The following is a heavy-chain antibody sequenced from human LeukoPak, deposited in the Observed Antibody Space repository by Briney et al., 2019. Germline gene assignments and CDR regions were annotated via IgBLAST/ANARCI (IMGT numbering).Heavy chain of an antibody. CDR3: ARDPYGKNWFDP. CDR1: GGSIGSGSYY. V-gene: IGHV4-61*02. Sequence: SETLSLTCTVSGGSIGSGSYYWSWIRQPAGKGLEWIGRIYTSGSTNYNPSLKSRVTISVDTSKNQFSLKLSSVTAADTAVYYCARDPYGKNWFDPWGQGTLVTVSS. D-gene: IGHD2-8*01. CDR2: IYTSGST. J-gene: IGHJ5*02.